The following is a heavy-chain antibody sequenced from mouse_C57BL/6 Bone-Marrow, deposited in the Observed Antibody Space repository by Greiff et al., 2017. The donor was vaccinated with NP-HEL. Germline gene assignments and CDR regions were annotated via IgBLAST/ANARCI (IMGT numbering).Heavy chain of an antibody. CDR2: ISSGGSYT. CDR1: GFTFSSYG. D-gene: IGHD1-1*01. J-gene: IGHJ2*01. V-gene: IGHV5-6*02. CDR3: ARHHNGSRDY. Sequence: EVKLVESGGDLVKPGGSLKLSCAASGFTFSSYGMSWVRQTPDKRLEWVATISSGGSYTYYPDSVKGRFTISRDNAKNTLYLQMSSLKSEDTAMYYCARHHNGSRDYWGQGTTLTVSS.